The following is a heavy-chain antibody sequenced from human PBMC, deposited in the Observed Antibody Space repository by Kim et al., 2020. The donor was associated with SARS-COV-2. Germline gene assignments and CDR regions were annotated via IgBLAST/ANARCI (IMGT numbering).Heavy chain of an antibody. CDR3: ARGGSSGYYYSPGFDY. V-gene: IGHV3-74*01. CDR1: GFTFSSYW. D-gene: IGHD3-22*01. Sequence: GGSLRLSCAASGFTFSSYWMHWVRQAPGKGLVWVSRINSDGSSTSYADSVKGRFTISRDNAKNTLYLQMNSLRAEDTAVYYCARGGSSGYYYSPGFDYWGQGNLVTVSS. J-gene: IGHJ4*02. CDR2: INSDGSST.